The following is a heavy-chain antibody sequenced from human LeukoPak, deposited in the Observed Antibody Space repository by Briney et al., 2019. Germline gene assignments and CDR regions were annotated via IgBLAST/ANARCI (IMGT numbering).Heavy chain of an antibody. CDR2: VYYSGST. D-gene: IGHD2-2*01. CDR3: ARDSCTSTSCLFDY. CDR1: GGSISSYY. Sequence: PSETLSLTCTVSGGSISSYYWSWLRQPPGKGLEWIGYVYYSGSTNYNPSLKSRVTISVDTSRNQFSLKLSSVTAADTAVYYCARDSCTSTSCLFDYWGQGTLVTVSS. V-gene: IGHV4-59*01. J-gene: IGHJ4*02.